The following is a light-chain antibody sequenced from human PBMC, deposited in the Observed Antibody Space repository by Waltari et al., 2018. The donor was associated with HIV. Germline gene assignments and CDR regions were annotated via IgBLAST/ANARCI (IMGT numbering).Light chain of an antibody. CDR2: KDT. CDR3: QSADNTGTSVV. Sequence: SYELTQPPSVSVSPGQTARITCSADALAKQHTYWYQQKPGQAAGVVIYKDTQRPSGSPERFSGSSSGTIVTLTISGVQAEDEAVYYCQSADNTGTSVVFGGGTKLTVL. J-gene: IGLJ2*01. V-gene: IGLV3-25*03. CDR1: ALAKQH.